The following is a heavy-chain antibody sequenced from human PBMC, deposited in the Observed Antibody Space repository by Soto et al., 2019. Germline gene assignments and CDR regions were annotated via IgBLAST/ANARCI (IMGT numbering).Heavy chain of an antibody. CDR3: ARESRSELGTVEY. D-gene: IGHD1-1*01. CDR1: GASISNYY. J-gene: IGHJ4*02. V-gene: IGHV4-4*07. Sequence: QVRLQESGPGLVKPSETLSLTCTVSGASISNYYWSWIRQPAGKGLECLGRIYASVTTTYNPSLRSRFTMSVDTSKNQVSLNLNSVTAADTAVYYCARESRSELGTVEYWCQGTLVTVSS. CDR2: IYASVTT.